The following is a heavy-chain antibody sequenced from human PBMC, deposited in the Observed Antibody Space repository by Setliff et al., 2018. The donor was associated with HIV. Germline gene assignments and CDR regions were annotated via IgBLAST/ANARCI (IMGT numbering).Heavy chain of an antibody. J-gene: IGHJ4*02. CDR3: ARDGRGFSYGLDY. V-gene: IGHV3-48*03. CDR2: ISSSGSTI. CDR1: GFTFSNSE. Sequence: LRLSCAASGFTFSNSEMNWVRQAPGKGLEWLSYISSSGSTIYYADSVKGRFTISRDNTKNSLYLQMNSLGAEDTAVYYCARDGRGFSYGLDYWGQGTLVTVSS. D-gene: IGHD5-18*01.